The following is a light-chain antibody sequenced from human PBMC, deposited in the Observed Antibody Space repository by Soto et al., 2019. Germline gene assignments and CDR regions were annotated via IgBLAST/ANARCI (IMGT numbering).Light chain of an antibody. V-gene: IGKV1-33*01. CDR2: AAS. J-gene: IGKJ5*01. Sequence: DIQMTQSPSSLSASVGDIVTITCRASQDISNYLNWYQRKAGKAPKVLIYAASSLQRGVPSRFSGSGSGTDFTLIISSLQPEDFATYYCQQYDNLPLIFGQGTRLEIK. CDR1: QDISNY. CDR3: QQYDNLPLI.